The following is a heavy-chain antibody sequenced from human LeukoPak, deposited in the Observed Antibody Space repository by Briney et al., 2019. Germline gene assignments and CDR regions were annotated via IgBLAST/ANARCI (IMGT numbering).Heavy chain of an antibody. CDR1: GGSISSYY. V-gene: IGHV4-4*07. CDR3: ASAHYYDSSGYYHGDAFDI. Sequence: PSETLSLTCTVSGGSISSYYWSWIRQPAGKGLEWIGRIYTSGSTNYNPSLKSRVTISVDTSKNQFSLKLGSVTAADTAVYYCASAHYYDSSGYYHGDAFDIWGQGTMVTVSS. CDR2: IYTSGST. D-gene: IGHD3-22*01. J-gene: IGHJ3*02.